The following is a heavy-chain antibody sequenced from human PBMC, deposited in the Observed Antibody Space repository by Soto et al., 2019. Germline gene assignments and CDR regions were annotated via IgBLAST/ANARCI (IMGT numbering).Heavy chain of an antibody. CDR3: ARGRRYYGSGSYKDWFDP. J-gene: IGHJ5*02. V-gene: IGHV4-61*01. CDR1: GGSVSSGSYY. Sequence: SETLSLTCTVSGGSVSSGSYYWSWIRQPPGKGLEWIGYIYYSGSTNYNPSLKSRVTISVDTSKNQFSLKLSSVTAADTAVYYCARGRRYYGSGSYKDWFDPWGQGTLVTVS. D-gene: IGHD3-10*01. CDR2: IYYSGST.